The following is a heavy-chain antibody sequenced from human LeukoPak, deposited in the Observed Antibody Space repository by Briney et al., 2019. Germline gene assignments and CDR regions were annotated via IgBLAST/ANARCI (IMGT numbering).Heavy chain of an antibody. CDR3: AKDSYFRGSGSYIDY. V-gene: IGHV3-9*01. Sequence: GGSLRLSCEASGLTFSDHYMDWVRQAPGKGLEWVSSISWNRGNIDYADPVKGRFTISRDNAKNTLYLQMHSLRAEDTALYYCAKDSYFRGSGSYIDYWGQGTLVTVSS. J-gene: IGHJ4*02. CDR2: ISWNRGNI. D-gene: IGHD3-10*01. CDR1: GLTFSDHY.